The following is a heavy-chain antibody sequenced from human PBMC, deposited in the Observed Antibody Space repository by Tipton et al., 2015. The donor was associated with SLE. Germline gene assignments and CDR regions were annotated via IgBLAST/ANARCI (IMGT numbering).Heavy chain of an antibody. Sequence: TLSLTCTVSGGSISSHYWSWIRQPPGQGQEWIGSIYYSGSTYYNQSLKSRVTISVDTSKNQFSLKLSSVTAAVTAVYYCARYGTYDGSRYFQHWGQVTPVTVSS. CDR3: ARYGTYDGSRYFQH. D-gene: IGHD1-26*01. V-gene: IGHV4-59*11. J-gene: IGHJ1*01. CDR2: IYYSGST. CDR1: GGSISSHY.